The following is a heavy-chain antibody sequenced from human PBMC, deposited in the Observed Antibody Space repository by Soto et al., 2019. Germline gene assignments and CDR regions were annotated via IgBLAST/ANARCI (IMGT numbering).Heavy chain of an antibody. D-gene: IGHD6-13*01. CDR3: AREGRSSWYHYYYCYGMDV. CDR2: ISYDGSNK. V-gene: IGHV3-30-3*01. CDR1: GFTFSSYA. J-gene: IGHJ6*02. Sequence: GGSLTLSCAASGFTFSSYAMHWVRQGPGKGLEWVAVISYDGSNKYYADSVKGRFTISRDNSKNKLYLQMNSLRAEDTAVYYCAREGRSSWYHYYYCYGMDVWGQGTTVTVSS.